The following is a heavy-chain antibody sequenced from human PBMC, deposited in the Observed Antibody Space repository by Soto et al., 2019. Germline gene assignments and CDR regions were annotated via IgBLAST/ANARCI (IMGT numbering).Heavy chain of an antibody. V-gene: IGHV3-11*01. CDR2: ISSSGSTI. J-gene: IGHJ3*02. D-gene: IGHD2-8*01. Sequence: GGSLRLSCAASGFTFSDYYMSWIRQAPGKGLEWVSYISSSGSTIYYADSVKGRFTISRDNAKNSLYLQMNSLRAEDTAVYYCARDCTNGVCYGGGWLFAFDIWGQGTMVTVSS. CDR3: ARDCTNGVCYGGGWLFAFDI. CDR1: GFTFSDYY.